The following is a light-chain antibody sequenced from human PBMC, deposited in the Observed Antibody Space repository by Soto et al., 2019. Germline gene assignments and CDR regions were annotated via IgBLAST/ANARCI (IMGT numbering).Light chain of an antibody. CDR2: EVS. Sequence: QSVLTQPASVSGSPGQSITISCTGTSSDVGGYDYVSWYQLHPGKAPKLMVFEVSNRPSGVSYRFSGSKSGNTASLTISGLQGEDEADYYCSSYTDNRSYVFGAGTKVTVL. CDR3: SSYTDNRSYV. J-gene: IGLJ1*01. V-gene: IGLV2-14*01. CDR1: SSDVGGYDY.